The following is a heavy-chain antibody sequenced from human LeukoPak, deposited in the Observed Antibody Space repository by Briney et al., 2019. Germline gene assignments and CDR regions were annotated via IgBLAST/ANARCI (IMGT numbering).Heavy chain of an antibody. J-gene: IGHJ6*03. CDR2: IYYSGST. D-gene: IGHD3-10*01. V-gene: IGHV4-59*01. CDR1: GRSISSYY. CDR3: ARGGGWFGESFIYYYYYYMDV. Sequence: SETLSLTCTVSGRSISSYYWSWIRQPPGKGLEWIGYIYYSGSTNYNPSLKSRVTISVDTSKNQFSLKLSSVTAADTAVYYCARGGGWFGESFIYYYYYYMDVWGKGTTVTISS.